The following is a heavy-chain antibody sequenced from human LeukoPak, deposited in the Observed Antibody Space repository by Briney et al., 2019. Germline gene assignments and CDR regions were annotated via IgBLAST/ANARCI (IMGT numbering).Heavy chain of an antibody. V-gene: IGHV3-23*01. D-gene: IGHD6-13*01. J-gene: IGHJ3*02. CDR1: GLTFSSYA. Sequence: GGSLRLSCAASGLTFSSYAMSWVRQAPGKGLEWVSAISVGGDSTYYADSVKGRFTISRDNSKNTLYLQMNSLRAEDTAVYYCAKEGGIAAAGTGAFDIWGQGTMVTVSS. CDR2: ISVGGDST. CDR3: AKEGGIAAAGTGAFDI.